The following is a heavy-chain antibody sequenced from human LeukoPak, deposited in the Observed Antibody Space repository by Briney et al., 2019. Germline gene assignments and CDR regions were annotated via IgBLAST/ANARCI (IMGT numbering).Heavy chain of an antibody. CDR3: ARDKYDILTGGNAFDI. CDR2: INPNSGGT. J-gene: IGHJ3*02. Sequence: ASVKVSCKASGYTFTGYYMHWVRQAPGQGLEWMGWINPNSGGTNYAQKFQGWVTMTRDTSISTAYMELSRLGSDDTAVYYCARDKYDILTGGNAFDIWGQGTMVTVSS. V-gene: IGHV1-2*04. D-gene: IGHD3-9*01. CDR1: GYTFTGYY.